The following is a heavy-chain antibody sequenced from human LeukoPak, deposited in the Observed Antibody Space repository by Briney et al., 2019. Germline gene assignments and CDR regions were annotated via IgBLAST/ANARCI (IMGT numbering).Heavy chain of an antibody. CDR3: ARALGGATTFEPYAY. V-gene: IGHV4-59*11. Sequence: SETLSLTCTVSGGSISSHYCSWFRQPPGKGLEWIGYIYYSGATNYNPSLESRVTIPLHTSKKQLSLKLNSVTAADTAVYYCARALGGATTFEPYAYWGQGTLVTVSS. CDR1: GGSISSHY. J-gene: IGHJ4*02. D-gene: IGHD1-26*01. CDR2: IYYSGAT.